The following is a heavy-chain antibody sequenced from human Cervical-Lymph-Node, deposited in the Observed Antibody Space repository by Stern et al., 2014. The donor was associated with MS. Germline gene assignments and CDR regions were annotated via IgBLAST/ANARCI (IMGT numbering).Heavy chain of an antibody. CDR2: IYPYDSDT. J-gene: IGHJ4*02. Sequence: QLVQSGAEVKKPGESLKISCKLSGYSFTIYYIACVRQMPGKGLEWMGVIYPYDSDTTYSPSFQGQVTISADKSITTAYLQWSSLRASDTAMYYCARHVQGFDYWGQGTLVTVSS. V-gene: IGHV5-51*01. CDR3: ARHVQGFDY. CDR1: GYSFTIYY.